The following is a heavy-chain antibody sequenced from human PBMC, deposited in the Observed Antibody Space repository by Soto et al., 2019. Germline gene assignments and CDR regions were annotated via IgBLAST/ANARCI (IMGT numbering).Heavy chain of an antibody. Sequence: QLQLQESGPGLVKPSETLSLTCTVSGGSISSSSYYWGWIRQPPGKGLEWIGSIYYSGSTYYNPSLKSRVTISVDTSKNQFSLKLSSVTAADTAVYYCARHLVDIYDILTGYYNVLDYWGQGTLVTVSS. J-gene: IGHJ4*02. CDR2: IYYSGST. V-gene: IGHV4-39*01. CDR3: ARHLVDIYDILTGYYNVLDY. CDR1: GGSISSSSYY. D-gene: IGHD3-9*01.